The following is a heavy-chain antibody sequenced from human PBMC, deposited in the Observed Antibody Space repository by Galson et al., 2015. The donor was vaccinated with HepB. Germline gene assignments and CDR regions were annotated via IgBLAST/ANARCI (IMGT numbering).Heavy chain of an antibody. D-gene: IGHD3-16*01. Sequence: PALVKPTQTLTLTCTFSGFSLSTSGVGVGWIRQPPGKALEWLALIYWDDDKRYSPSLKSRLTITKDTSKNQVVLTMTNMDPVDTATYYCAHQPYDYVWGSPPHDWGQGTMVTVSS. CDR2: IYWDDDK. CDR3: AHQPYDYVWGSPPHD. CDR1: GFSLSTSGVG. J-gene: IGHJ3*01. V-gene: IGHV2-5*02.